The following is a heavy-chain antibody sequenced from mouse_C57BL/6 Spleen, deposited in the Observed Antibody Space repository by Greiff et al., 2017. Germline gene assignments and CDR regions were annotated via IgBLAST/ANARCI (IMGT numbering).Heavy chain of an antibody. V-gene: IGHV1-50*01. CDR3: ARQRDGAMDY. CDR2: IDPSDSYT. Sequence: QVQLQQPGAELVKPGASVKLSCKASGYTFTSYWMQWVKQRPGQGLEWIGEIDPSDSYTNYNQKFKGKATLTVDTSSSTAYMQLSSLTSEDSAVYYCARQRDGAMDYWGQGTSVTVSS. J-gene: IGHJ4*01. D-gene: IGHD3-3*01. CDR1: GYTFTSYW.